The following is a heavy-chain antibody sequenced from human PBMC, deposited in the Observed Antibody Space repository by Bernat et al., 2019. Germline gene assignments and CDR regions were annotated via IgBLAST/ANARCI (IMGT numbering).Heavy chain of an antibody. CDR2: ISYDGSNK. D-gene: IGHD6-19*01. CDR1: GFTFSSYA. J-gene: IGHJ4*02. Sequence: QVQLVESGGGVVQPGRSLRLSCAASGFTFSSYAMHWVRQAPGKGLEWVAVISYDGSNKYYADSVKGRFTISRDNSKNTLYLQMNSLRAEDTAVYYCARDSSGWYRVPTYYFDYWGQGTLVTVSS. V-gene: IGHV3-30-3*01. CDR3: ARDSSGWYRVPTYYFDY.